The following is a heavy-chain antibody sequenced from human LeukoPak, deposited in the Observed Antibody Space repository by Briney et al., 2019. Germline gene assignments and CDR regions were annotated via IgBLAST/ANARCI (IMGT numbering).Heavy chain of an antibody. CDR2: ISSAVIT. Sequence: GGSLRLSCAASGLTFINFGMTWVRQAPGKGLEWVSAISSAVITFYADSVKGRFTISRDNSKNTLYLQMNSLRAEDTAVYYCAKDTGSSGYYYSDYWGQGTLVTVSS. CDR3: AKDTGSSGYYYSDY. J-gene: IGHJ4*02. D-gene: IGHD3-22*01. CDR1: GLTFINFG. V-gene: IGHV3-23*01.